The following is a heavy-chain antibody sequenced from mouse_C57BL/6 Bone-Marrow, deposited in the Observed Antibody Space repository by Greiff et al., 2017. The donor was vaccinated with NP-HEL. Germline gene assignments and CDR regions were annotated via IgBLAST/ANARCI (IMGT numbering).Heavy chain of an antibody. J-gene: IGHJ1*03. V-gene: IGHV1-85*01. D-gene: IGHD1-1*01. CDR2: IYPRDGST. CDR3: AKPYYYGSSPWYFDV. CDR1: GYTFTSYD. Sequence: VQLVESGPELVKPGASVKLSCKASGYTFTSYDINWVKQRPGQGLEWIGWIYPRDGSTKYNEKFKGKATLTVDTSSSTAYMELHSLTSEDSAVYFCAKPYYYGSSPWYFDVWGTGTTVTVSS.